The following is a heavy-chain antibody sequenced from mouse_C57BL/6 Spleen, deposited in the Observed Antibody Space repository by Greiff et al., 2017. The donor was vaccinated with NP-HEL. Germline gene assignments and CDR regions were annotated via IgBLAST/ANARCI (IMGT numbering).Heavy chain of an antibody. J-gene: IGHJ4*01. CDR3: ARVATPIYYAMDY. D-gene: IGHD1-2*01. V-gene: IGHV1-80*01. Sequence: VQGVESGAELVKPGASVKISCKASGYAFSSYWMNWVKQRPGKGLEWIGQIYPGDGDTNYNGKFKGKATLTADKSSSTAYMQLSSLTSEDSAVYFCARVATPIYYAMDYWGQGTSVTVSS. CDR2: IYPGDGDT. CDR1: GYAFSSYW.